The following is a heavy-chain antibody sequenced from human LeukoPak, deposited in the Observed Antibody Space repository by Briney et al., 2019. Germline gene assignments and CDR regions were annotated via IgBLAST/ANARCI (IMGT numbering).Heavy chain of an antibody. J-gene: IGHJ4*02. Sequence: PGRSLRLSCAASGFTFSSYAMHWVRQAPGKGLEWVAVISYDGSNKYYADSVKGRFTISRDNSKNTLYLQMNSLRAEDTAVYFCARDGAYGDYRDYYFDYWGQGTLVTVSS. V-gene: IGHV3-30-3*01. CDR3: ARDGAYGDYRDYYFDY. CDR2: ISYDGSNK. D-gene: IGHD4-17*01. CDR1: GFTFSSYA.